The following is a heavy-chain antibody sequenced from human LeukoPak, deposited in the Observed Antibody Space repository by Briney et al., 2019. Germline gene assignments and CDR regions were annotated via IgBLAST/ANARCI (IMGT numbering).Heavy chain of an antibody. CDR1: GGSISSYY. D-gene: IGHD6-19*01. J-gene: IGHJ4*02. Sequence: PSETLSLTCTVSGGSISSYYWSWIRQPPGKGLEWIGYIYYSGSTNYNPSLKSRVTISVDTSKNQFSLKLSSVTAADTAVYYCARDYSSGLRDYWGQGTLVTVSS. V-gene: IGHV4-59*12. CDR3: ARDYSSGLRDY. CDR2: IYYSGST.